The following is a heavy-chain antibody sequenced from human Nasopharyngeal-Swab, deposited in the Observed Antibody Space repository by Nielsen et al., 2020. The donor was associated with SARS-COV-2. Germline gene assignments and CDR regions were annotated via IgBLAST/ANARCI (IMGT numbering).Heavy chain of an antibody. D-gene: IGHD3-10*01. CDR2: ISSSSTYI. CDR1: GFTFSSHS. J-gene: IGHJ3*02. CDR3: ARVLLRALGKFGEGYAFDI. Sequence: GGSLRLSCAGSGFTFSSHSMNWVRQAPGKGLEWVSSISSSSTYIYYADSVKGRFTISRDNAKNSLYLQMNSLRVEDTAVYYCARVLLRALGKFGEGYAFDIWGQGTMVTVSS. V-gene: IGHV3-21*01.